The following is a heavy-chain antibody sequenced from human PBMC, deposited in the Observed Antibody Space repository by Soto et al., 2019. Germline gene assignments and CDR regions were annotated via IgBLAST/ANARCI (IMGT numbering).Heavy chain of an antibody. CDR3: ASQHGYCSGGSCYSV. J-gene: IGHJ6*02. CDR2: ISSSSSAI. Sequence: GGSLRLSCAASGFTFSSYGMNWVRQAPGKGLEWVSYISSSSSAIYYADSVKGRFTISRDNAKNSLYLQMNSLRAEDTAVYYCASQHGYCSGGSCYSVWGQGTTVTVSS. V-gene: IGHV3-48*01. D-gene: IGHD2-15*01. CDR1: GFTFSSYG.